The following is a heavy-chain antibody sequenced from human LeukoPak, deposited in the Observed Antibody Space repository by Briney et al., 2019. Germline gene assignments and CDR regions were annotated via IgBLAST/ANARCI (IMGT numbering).Heavy chain of an antibody. CDR2: INHSGST. J-gene: IGHJ5*02. Sequence: SETLSLTCTVSGGSISSTSYYWSWLRQPPGKGLEWIGEINHSGSTNYNPSLKTRVTISVDTSKNQFSLKLSSVTAADTAVYYCARGIAARYHWFDPWGQGTLVTVSS. V-gene: IGHV4-39*07. CDR3: ARGIAARYHWFDP. CDR1: GGSISSTSYY. D-gene: IGHD6-6*01.